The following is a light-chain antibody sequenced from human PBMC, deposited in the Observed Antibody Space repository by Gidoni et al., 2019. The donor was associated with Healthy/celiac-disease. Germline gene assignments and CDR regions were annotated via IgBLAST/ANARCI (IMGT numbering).Light chain of an antibody. CDR3: QQYGSSPFT. J-gene: IGKJ3*01. CDR1: QSVSSSY. V-gene: IGKV3-20*01. CDR2: GAS. Sequence: EIVFTQSPGTQSLSPGERATLSCRASQSVSSSYLAWYQQKPGQAPRLLIYGASSRATGIPDRFSGSGSGTDFTLTISRLEPEDFAVYYCQQYGSSPFTFGPGTKVDIK.